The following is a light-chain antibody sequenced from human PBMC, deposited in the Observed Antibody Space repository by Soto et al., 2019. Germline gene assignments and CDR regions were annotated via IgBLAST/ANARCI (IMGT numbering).Light chain of an antibody. Sequence: QSVLTQPPSASGTPGQRVTISCSGSTSNVGINSVFWYQHLPGTAPTLLIYRSNQRASGVPDRFSGSKSCTSASLAISGLRSEDEADYYCAAWDDSLSGQVFGGGTKLTVL. V-gene: IGLV1-47*01. J-gene: IGLJ2*01. CDR2: RSN. CDR3: AAWDDSLSGQV. CDR1: TSNVGINS.